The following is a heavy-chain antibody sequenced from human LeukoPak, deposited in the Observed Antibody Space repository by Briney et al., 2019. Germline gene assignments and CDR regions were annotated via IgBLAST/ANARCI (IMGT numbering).Heavy chain of an antibody. CDR1: GFTFDDYA. V-gene: IGHV3-9*01. D-gene: IGHD3-3*01. CDR3: AKDWSGSVFYYYYIDV. CDR2: ISWNSGSI. Sequence: GRSLRLSCAASGFTFDDYAMHWVRQAPGKGLEWVSGISWNSGSIGYADSVKGRFTISRDNARNSLYLQMNSLRAEDTALYYCAKDWSGSVFYYYYIDVWGKGTTVTVSS. J-gene: IGHJ6*03.